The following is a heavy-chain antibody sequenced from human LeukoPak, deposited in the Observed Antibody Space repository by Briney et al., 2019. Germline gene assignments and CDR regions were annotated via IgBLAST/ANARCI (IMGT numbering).Heavy chain of an antibody. CDR3: ARPYYDFWSGTNWFDP. J-gene: IGHJ5*02. V-gene: IGHV1-2*02. D-gene: IGHD3-3*01. Sequence: GASVKVSCKASGYTFTGYYMHWVRQAPGQGLEWMGWINPNSGGTNYAQKFQGRVTMTRDTSISTAYMELSRLRSDDTAVYYCARPYYDFWSGTNWFDPWGQGTLVTVSS. CDR2: INPNSGGT. CDR1: GYTFTGYY.